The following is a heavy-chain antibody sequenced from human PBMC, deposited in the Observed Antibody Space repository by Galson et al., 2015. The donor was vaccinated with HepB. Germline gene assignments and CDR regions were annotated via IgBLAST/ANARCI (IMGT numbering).Heavy chain of an antibody. D-gene: IGHD3-10*01. J-gene: IGHJ1*01. CDR2: ISSSGSTI. V-gene: IGHV3-48*03. CDR1: GFTFSSYE. Sequence: SLRLSCAASGFTFSSYEMNWVRQAPGKGLEWVSYISSSGSTIYYADSVKGRFTISRDNAKNSLYLQMNSLRAEDTAVYYCARSGVSEYFQHWGQGTLVTVSS. CDR3: ARSGVSEYFQH.